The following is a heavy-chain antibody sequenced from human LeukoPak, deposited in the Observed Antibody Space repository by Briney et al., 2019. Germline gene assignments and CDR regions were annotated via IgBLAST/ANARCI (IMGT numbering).Heavy chain of an antibody. Sequence: GASVKVSCKASGYTFTHNFMHWVRQAPGQGLEWMGIINPSGDNTWYAQKLQGRVTMTRDMATSTDYMEVNSLRSEDTAVYYCARDNSMGDSAWWFDPWGQGTLVTVSS. CDR2: INPSGDNT. J-gene: IGHJ5*02. CDR1: GYTFTHNF. V-gene: IGHV1-46*01. CDR3: ARDNSMGDSAWWFDP. D-gene: IGHD5-12*01.